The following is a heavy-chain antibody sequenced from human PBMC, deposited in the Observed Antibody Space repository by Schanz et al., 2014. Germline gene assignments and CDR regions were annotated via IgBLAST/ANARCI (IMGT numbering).Heavy chain of an antibody. Sequence: VQLVESGGGLVQPGGSLRLSCAASGFTFSTSAMSWVRQVPGKGLEWVSAILGLASTTYYADSVKGRFTISRDNSKNLLYLQMNTLRAEDTAVYYCARKMKLGVYGGKGHDSLDIWGQGTMVTVSS. J-gene: IGHJ3*02. CDR1: GFTFSTSA. D-gene: IGHD4-17*01. CDR2: ILGLASTT. CDR3: ARKMKLGVYGGKGHDSLDI. V-gene: IGHV3-23*04.